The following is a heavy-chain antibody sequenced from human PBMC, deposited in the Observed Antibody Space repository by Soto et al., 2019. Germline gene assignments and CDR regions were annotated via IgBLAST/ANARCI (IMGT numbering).Heavy chain of an antibody. J-gene: IGHJ4*02. CDR1: GFTFGDIA. V-gene: IGHV3-49*03. D-gene: IGHD2-8*01. CDR2: TRSKRDGGTT. CDR3: ARGMSPAD. Sequence: GGSLRLSCTTSGFTFGDIAISWFRQAPGKGLEWLGFTRSKRDGGTTEYAASVRGRFTMSRADSEGIAYLQVNSLKTEDTAVYFCARGMSPADWGQGTQVTVSS.